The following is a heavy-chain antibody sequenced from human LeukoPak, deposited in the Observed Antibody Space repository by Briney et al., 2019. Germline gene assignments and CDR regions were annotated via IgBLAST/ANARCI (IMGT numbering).Heavy chain of an antibody. CDR1: GFTFSNAW. V-gene: IGHV3-15*01. CDR3: TTDRTMKGY. Sequence: PGGSLRLSCAASGFTFSNAWMAWVRQAPGKGLGWVGRIRSKTDGGTIDYAAPVKDRFTISRDDSKNTLYLQMNSLEIEDTAVYFCTTDRTMKGYWGQGTLVTVSS. J-gene: IGHJ4*02. CDR2: IRSKTDGGTI. D-gene: IGHD3-22*01.